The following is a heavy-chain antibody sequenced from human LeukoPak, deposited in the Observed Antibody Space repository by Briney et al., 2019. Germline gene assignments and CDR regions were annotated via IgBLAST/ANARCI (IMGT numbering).Heavy chain of an antibody. CDR3: ARGYFDWLLSYTDAFDI. D-gene: IGHD3-9*01. CDR1: GYTFTSYG. CDR2: MNPNSGNT. V-gene: IGHV1-8*02. J-gene: IGHJ3*02. Sequence: ASVKVSCKASGYTFTSYGISWVRQAPGQGLEWMGWMNPNSGNTGYAQKFQGRVTMTRNTSISTAYMELSSLRSEDTAVYYCARGYFDWLLSYTDAFDIWGQGTMVTVSS.